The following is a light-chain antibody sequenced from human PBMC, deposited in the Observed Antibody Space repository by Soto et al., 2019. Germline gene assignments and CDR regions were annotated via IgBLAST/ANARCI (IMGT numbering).Light chain of an antibody. CDR2: GAS. V-gene: IGKV1-33*01. CDR1: QDIKKY. CDR3: QHYDNLPPFT. Sequence: DVPMTQSPSSLSASIGDRVTITCQASQDIKKYLSWYQQKPGRAPKLLIYGASNLEAGVPSRFSGRGYGTDFTLAISSLQPEDIATYYCQHYDNLPPFTFGPGTNV. J-gene: IGKJ3*01.